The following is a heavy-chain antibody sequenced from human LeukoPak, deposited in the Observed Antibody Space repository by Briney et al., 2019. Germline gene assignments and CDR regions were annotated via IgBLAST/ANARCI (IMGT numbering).Heavy chain of an antibody. J-gene: IGHJ4*02. V-gene: IGHV3-30*02. Sequence: GGSLRLSCAASGFTFSSYGVHWVRQAPGKGLEWVAFIRDDGSTRYYADSVKGRFTVSRDNSKNTLYLQMDSLRTEDTAVYYCAKVPHSWGLFDSWGQGTLVTVSS. D-gene: IGHD3-16*01. CDR3: AKVPHSWGLFDS. CDR2: IRDDGSTR. CDR1: GFTFSSYG.